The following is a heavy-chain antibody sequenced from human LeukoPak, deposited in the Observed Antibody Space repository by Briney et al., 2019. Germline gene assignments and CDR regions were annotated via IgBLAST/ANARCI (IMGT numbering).Heavy chain of an antibody. V-gene: IGHV3-33*01. Sequence: GGSLRLSCAASGFTFSRYGMHWVRQAPGKGLEWVAVIWYDGSSKYYADSVKGRFTISRDNSKNTLYLQMNSLRAEDTAVYYCARESELGRDGYNLGYWGQGTLVTVSS. CDR1: GFTFSRYG. J-gene: IGHJ4*02. CDR2: IWYDGSSK. D-gene: IGHD5-24*01. CDR3: ARESELGRDGYNLGY.